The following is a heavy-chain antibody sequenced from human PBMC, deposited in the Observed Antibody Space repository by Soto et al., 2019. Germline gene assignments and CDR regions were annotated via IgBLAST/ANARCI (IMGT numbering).Heavy chain of an antibody. Sequence: SGPTLVNPTQTLTLTCTFSGFSLSTSGVGVGWIRQPPGKALEWLALISWDDDKRYSPSLKSRLTITKDTSKNQVVLTMTNMDPVDTATYYCAHRPPPGEYNWNDGGYDYWGQGTLVTVSS. CDR2: ISWDDDK. J-gene: IGHJ4*02. V-gene: IGHV2-5*02. CDR1: GFSLSTSGVG. D-gene: IGHD1-1*01. CDR3: AHRPPPGEYNWNDGGYDY.